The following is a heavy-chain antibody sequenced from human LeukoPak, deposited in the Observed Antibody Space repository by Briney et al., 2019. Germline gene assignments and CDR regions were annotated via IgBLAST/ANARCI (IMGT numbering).Heavy chain of an antibody. Sequence: ASAKVSCKASGSTFSGYYMHWVRQAPGQGLEWMGWINPNAGVTSHAQKFQGRVTMTRDTSICTAYMELSRLRSDDSAVYYCATSGMVRGMDVWGQGTTGTVSS. V-gene: IGHV1-2*02. J-gene: IGHJ6*02. D-gene: IGHD3-10*01. CDR3: ATSGMVRGMDV. CDR1: GSTFSGYY. CDR2: INPNAGVT.